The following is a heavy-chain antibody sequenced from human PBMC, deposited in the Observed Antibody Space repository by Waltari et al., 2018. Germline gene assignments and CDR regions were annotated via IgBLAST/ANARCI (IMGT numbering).Heavy chain of an antibody. Sequence: VQLVESGGGLVKSGGSLRLSCEASGFLFSSYNMNWVRQAPGKGLGWVSSITRDGVSIYYADSVKGRFTVSRDNAKNSLYVQMNNLGAEDTAVYYCAREYYYDGSTYDQWGQGTLVTVSS. D-gene: IGHD3-22*01. J-gene: IGHJ4*02. CDR2: ITRDGVSI. V-gene: IGHV3-21*01. CDR3: AREYYYDGSTYDQ. CDR1: GFLFSSYN.